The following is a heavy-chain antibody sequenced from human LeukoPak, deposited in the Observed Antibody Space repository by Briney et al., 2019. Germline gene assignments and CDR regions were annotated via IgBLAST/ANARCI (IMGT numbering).Heavy chain of an antibody. CDR3: AKGESNWNDGGLEI. Sequence: GGSLRLSCAASGFTFSGSAIHWVRQASGKGLEWVGRIRSKANSYATSSAASVKGRFTISRDDSKNTAYLQMSSLKTEDTAVYYCAKGESNWNDGGLEIWGQGTMVTVSS. V-gene: IGHV3-73*01. D-gene: IGHD1-20*01. CDR2: IRSKANSYAT. CDR1: GFTFSGSA. J-gene: IGHJ3*02.